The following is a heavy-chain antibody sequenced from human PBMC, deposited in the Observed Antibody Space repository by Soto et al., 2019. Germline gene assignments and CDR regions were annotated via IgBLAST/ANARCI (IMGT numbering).Heavy chain of an antibody. V-gene: IGHV4-31*03. CDR3: ASSLTPKYYYYYYYMDV. CDR1: GGSISSGGYY. CDR2: IHYSGST. Sequence: SETLSLTCTVSGGSISSGGYYWSWIRQHPGKGLEWIGYIHYSGSTYYNPSLKSRVTISVDTSKNQFSLKLSSVTAADTAVYYCASSLTPKYYYYYYYMDVWGKGTTVTVSS. J-gene: IGHJ6*03.